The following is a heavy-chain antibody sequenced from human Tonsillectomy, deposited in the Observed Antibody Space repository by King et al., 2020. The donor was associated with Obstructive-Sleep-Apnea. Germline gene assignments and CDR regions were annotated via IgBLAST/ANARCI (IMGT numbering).Heavy chain of an antibody. CDR1: GYTFTGYY. J-gene: IGHJ4*02. CDR2: INPNTGVT. Sequence: QLVQSGAEVKKPGASVKVSCKASGYTFTGYYMHWVRQAPGQGLEWMGWINPNTGVTNYAQKFQGRVTMTRDTSISTAYMELSRLRSDDTAVYYCARSLRWVTQGNFDYWGQGTLVTVSS. CDR3: ARSLRWVTQGNFDY. V-gene: IGHV1-2*02. D-gene: IGHD4-23*01.